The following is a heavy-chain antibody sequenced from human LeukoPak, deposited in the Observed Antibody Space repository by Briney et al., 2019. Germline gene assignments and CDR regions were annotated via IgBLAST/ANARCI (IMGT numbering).Heavy chain of an antibody. CDR2: ISSRSRNI. CDR3: ARVGPEGELLWGYDAFDI. CDR1: GFTFSSYS. D-gene: IGHD1-26*01. Sequence: GGSLRLSCAASGFTFSSYSMNWVRQAPGKGLEWVSSISSRSRNIYYADSVKGRFTISRDNAKNSLYLQTNSLRAEDTAMYYCARVGPEGELLWGYDAFDIWGQGTMVTVSS. J-gene: IGHJ3*02. V-gene: IGHV3-21*06.